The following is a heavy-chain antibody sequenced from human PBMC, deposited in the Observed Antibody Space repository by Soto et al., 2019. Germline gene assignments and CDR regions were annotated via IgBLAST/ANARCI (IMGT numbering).Heavy chain of an antibody. CDR1: GGTVASSHW. CDR2: VYHTGDT. D-gene: IGHD2-21*02. J-gene: IGHJ5*02. Sequence: PSETLSLTCGVSGGTVASSHWWSWVRQSPGRGLEWIGNVYHTGDTNFNPSLQSRVTFSVDKSNNQFSLRLTSVTAADTAVYFCEREIVTAGGNHSFDPWGPGTLVTVSS. V-gene: IGHV4-4*02. CDR3: EREIVTAGGNHSFDP.